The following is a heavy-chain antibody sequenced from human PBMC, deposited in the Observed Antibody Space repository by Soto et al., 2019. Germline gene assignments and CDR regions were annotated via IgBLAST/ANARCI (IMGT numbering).Heavy chain of an antibody. Sequence: EVQLVESGGGLVQPGGSLRLSCAASGFTFSAYSMNWVRQAPGKGLEWVSYISSRTNTIYYADSVQGRFTMSRDDAKNSLYLQMDSLRAEDTAVYYCARDRRIAAAADFYFDSWGQGTLVTVSS. V-gene: IGHV3-48*01. CDR3: ARDRRIAAAADFYFDS. D-gene: IGHD6-13*01. J-gene: IGHJ4*02. CDR1: GFTFSAYS. CDR2: ISSRTNTI.